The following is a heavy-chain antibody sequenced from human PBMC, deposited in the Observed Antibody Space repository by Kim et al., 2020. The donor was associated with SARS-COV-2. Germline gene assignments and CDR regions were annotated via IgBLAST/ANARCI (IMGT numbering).Heavy chain of an antibody. CDR1: GFTFSSYW. CDR2: ITSDGSRT. V-gene: IGHV3-74*01. D-gene: IGHD4-17*01. CDR3: AREFDRLPPYSYYYYCMYV. Sequence: GGSLRLSCAASGFTFSSYWMHWVRQAPGKGLVFVSRITSDGSRTFYADSAKGQFTISRDNAKNKMYLQMISLRAEDSAVYYCAREFDRLPPYSYYYYCMYVWGQGTTVTVSS. J-gene: IGHJ6*02.